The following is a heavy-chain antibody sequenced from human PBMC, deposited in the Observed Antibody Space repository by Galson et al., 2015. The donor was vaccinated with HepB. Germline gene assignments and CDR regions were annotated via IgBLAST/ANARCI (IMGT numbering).Heavy chain of an antibody. Sequence: QSGAEVTKPGESLRISCKGSGYSFTSYWISWVRQMPGKGLEWMGRIDPSDSYTNYSPSFQGHVTISADKSISTAYLQWSSLKASDTAMYYCARHTGFYGDYVPLGTDYWGQGTLVTVSS. V-gene: IGHV5-10-1*01. CDR2: IDPSDSYT. CDR1: GYSFTSYW. CDR3: ARHTGFYGDYVPLGTDY. J-gene: IGHJ4*02. D-gene: IGHD4-17*01.